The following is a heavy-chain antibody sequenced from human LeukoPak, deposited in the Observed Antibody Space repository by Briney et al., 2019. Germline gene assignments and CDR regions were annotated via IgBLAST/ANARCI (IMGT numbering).Heavy chain of an antibody. D-gene: IGHD2-2*01. CDR3: AREGYCSSTSCSTINWFDP. Sequence: SSETLSLTCAVYGGSFSGYYWSWIRQPPGKGLEWIGYIYYSGSTYYNPSLKSRVTISVDTSKNQFSLKLSSVTAADTAVYYCAREGYCSSTSCSTINWFDPWGQGTLVTVSS. CDR2: IYYSGST. V-gene: IGHV4-30-4*08. CDR1: GGSFSGYY. J-gene: IGHJ5*02.